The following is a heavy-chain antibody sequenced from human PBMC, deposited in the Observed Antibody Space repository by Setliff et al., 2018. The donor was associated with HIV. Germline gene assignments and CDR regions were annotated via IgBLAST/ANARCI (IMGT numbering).Heavy chain of an antibody. D-gene: IGHD4-17*01. J-gene: IGHJ3*02. CDR3: AKEGTMVTTGVAFDI. V-gene: IGHV3-30*02. CDR2: IGYDGSNK. Sequence: GGSLRLSCAASGLTFSNYGMHWVRQAPGKGLEWVTFIGYDGSNKYYADSVKGRFTISRDNSKNTLYLQMNSLRAEDTAVYYCAKEGTMVTTGVAFDIWGQGTMVTVSS. CDR1: GLTFSNYG.